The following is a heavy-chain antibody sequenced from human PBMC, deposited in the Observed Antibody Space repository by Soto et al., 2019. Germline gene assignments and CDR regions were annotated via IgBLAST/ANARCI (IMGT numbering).Heavy chain of an antibody. CDR2: ISGSGGST. V-gene: IGHV3-23*01. J-gene: IGHJ3*02. CDR3: VKDQEYYYDSSGYMDI. D-gene: IGHD3-22*01. Sequence: GGSLRLSCAASGFTFSSYAMSWVRQAPGKGLEWVSAISGSGGSTYYADSVKGRFTISRDNSKNTLYLQMNSLRAEDTAVYFCVKDQEYYYDSSGYMDIWGQGTMVTVSS. CDR1: GFTFSSYA.